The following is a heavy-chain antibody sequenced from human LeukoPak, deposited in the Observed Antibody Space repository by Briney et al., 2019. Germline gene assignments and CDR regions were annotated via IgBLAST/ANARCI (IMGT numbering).Heavy chain of an antibody. J-gene: IGHJ4*02. V-gene: IGHV3-30-3*01. D-gene: IGHD2-21*02. Sequence: GRSLRLSCAASGFTFSSYAMHWVRQAPGKGLEWVAVISYDGSNKYYADSVKGRFTISRDNSKNTLYPQMNSLRAEDTAVYYCAAGVVVTAPIDYWGQGTLVTVSS. CDR2: ISYDGSNK. CDR1: GFTFSSYA. CDR3: AAGVVVTAPIDY.